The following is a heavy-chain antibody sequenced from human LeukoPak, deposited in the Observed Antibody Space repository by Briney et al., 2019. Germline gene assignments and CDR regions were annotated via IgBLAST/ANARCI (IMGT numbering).Heavy chain of an antibody. V-gene: IGHV4-38-2*02. CDR2: IYHSGST. D-gene: IGHD3-10*01. CDR3: ARDQLLWFGELQMAYGMDV. Sequence: SETLSLTCAVSGYSISSGYYWGWIRPPPGKGLEWIGSIYHSGSTYYNPSLKSRVTISVDTSKNQFSLKLSPVTAADTAVYYCARDQLLWFGELQMAYGMDVWGKGTTVTVSS. J-gene: IGHJ6*04. CDR1: GYSISSGYY.